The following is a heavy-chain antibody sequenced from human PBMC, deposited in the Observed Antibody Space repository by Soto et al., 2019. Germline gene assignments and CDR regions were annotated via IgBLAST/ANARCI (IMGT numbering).Heavy chain of an antibody. J-gene: IGHJ5*01. CDR2: VYSSGST. CDR3: ARHIGLHAQFDT. CDR1: GDSVDSSVHY. V-gene: IGHV4-39*01. Sequence: SETLSLTCTASGDSVDSSVHYWGWIRQSPGKGLEWLGSVYSSGSTYYNPSLKSRVTVSVDTSNQFSLKMSSVTAADTAVYYCARHIGLHAQFDTWGHGTLVTVSS. D-gene: IGHD4-4*01.